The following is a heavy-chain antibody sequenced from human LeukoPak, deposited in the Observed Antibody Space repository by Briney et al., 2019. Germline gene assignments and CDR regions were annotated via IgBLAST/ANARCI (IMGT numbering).Heavy chain of an antibody. CDR1: GYTFTGYY. J-gene: IGHJ6*03. CDR3: ARDFLGPRRYYYYYYYMDV. D-gene: IGHD2/OR15-2a*01. Sequence: ASVKVSCKASGYTFTGYYMHWVRQATGQGLEWMGWMNPNSGNTGYAQKFQGRVTMTRNTSISTAYMELSSLRSEDTAVYYCARDFLGPRRYYYYYYYMDVWGKGTTVTVSS. V-gene: IGHV1-8*02. CDR2: MNPNSGNT.